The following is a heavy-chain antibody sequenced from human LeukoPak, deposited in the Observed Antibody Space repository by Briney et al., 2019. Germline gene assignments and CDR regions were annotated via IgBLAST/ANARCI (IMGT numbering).Heavy chain of an antibody. J-gene: IGHJ4*02. CDR2: ISWNSGSI. CDR3: AKGTIFGVVGAFDC. CDR1: GFNFSIYS. D-gene: IGHD3-3*01. Sequence: GGSLRLSCAASGFNFSIYSMYWIRQAPGKGLGWVSGISWNSGSIGYADSVKGRFTISRDNAKNSLYLQMNSLRAEDTALYYCAKGTIFGVVGAFDCWGQGTLVTVSS. V-gene: IGHV3-9*01.